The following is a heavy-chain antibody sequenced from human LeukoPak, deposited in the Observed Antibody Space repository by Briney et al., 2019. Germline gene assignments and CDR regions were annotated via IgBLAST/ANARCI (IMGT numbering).Heavy chain of an antibody. J-gene: IGHJ6*02. CDR3: ARGGSYYGMDV. CDR1: GGSISSGGYS. CDR2: IYHSGST. D-gene: IGHD2-15*01. V-gene: IGHV4-30-2*01. Sequence: SQTRSLTCAVSGGSISSGGYSWSWIRQPPGKGLVWIGYIYHSGSTYYNPSLKSRVTISVDRSKNQFSPKLSSVTAADTAVYYCARGGSYYGMDVWGRGTTVTVSS.